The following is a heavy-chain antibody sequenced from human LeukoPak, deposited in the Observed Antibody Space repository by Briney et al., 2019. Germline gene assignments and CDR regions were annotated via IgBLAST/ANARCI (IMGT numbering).Heavy chain of an antibody. J-gene: IGHJ3*02. CDR2: IYPGDSDT. D-gene: IGHD2-21*01. Sequence: AGESLKISCKGSGYSFTSYWIGWVRQMPGKGLEWMGIIYPGDSDTRYSPSFQGQVTISADKSISTAYLQWSSLKASDTAMYYCARQAEFILWWGAFDIWGQGTMVTVSS. V-gene: IGHV5-51*01. CDR1: GYSFTSYW. CDR3: ARQAEFILWWGAFDI.